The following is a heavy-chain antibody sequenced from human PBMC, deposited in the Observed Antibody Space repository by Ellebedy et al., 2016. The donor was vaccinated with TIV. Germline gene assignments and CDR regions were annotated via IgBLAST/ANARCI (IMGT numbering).Heavy chain of an antibody. D-gene: IGHD6-13*01. V-gene: IGHV3-30*04. CDR1: GFIFSNYA. J-gene: IGHJ5*02. Sequence: GESLKISXAASGFIFSNYAMHWVRQTPGKGLEWLAVISFDGSTNYYADSVKGRFTISRDTSNNTLFLQMNSLRGEDTAIYYCAARGHTSTWYSVPLSWGQGTLVTVSS. CDR2: ISFDGSTN. CDR3: AARGHTSTWYSVPLS.